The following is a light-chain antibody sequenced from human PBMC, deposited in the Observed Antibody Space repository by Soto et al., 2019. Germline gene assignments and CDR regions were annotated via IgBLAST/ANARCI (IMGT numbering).Light chain of an antibody. Sequence: EIVLTQSPGTLSLSPGERATLSCRASQSVTSSYLAWYQQKPGQAPRLLIYGASSRATRIPARFSGSGSGTDFTLTISRLEPEDFAVYYCQQYGSSPLTFGGGTKVEIK. CDR3: QQYGSSPLT. J-gene: IGKJ4*01. CDR2: GAS. CDR1: QSVTSSY. V-gene: IGKV3-20*01.